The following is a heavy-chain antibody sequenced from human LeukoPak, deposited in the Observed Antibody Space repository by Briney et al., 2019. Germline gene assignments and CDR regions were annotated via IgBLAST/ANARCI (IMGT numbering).Heavy chain of an antibody. V-gene: IGHV4-30-4*08. D-gene: IGHD6-13*01. CDR1: GGSISSGDYY. CDR3: ARDMGQQRTVRFDP. CDR2: IYYSGST. Sequence: PSQTLSLTCTVSGGSISSGDYYWSWIRQPPGKGLEWIGYIYYSGSTYYNPSLKSRVTISVDTSKNQFSLRLTSVTAADTAVYYCARDMGQQRTVRFDPWGQGILVTVSS. J-gene: IGHJ5*02.